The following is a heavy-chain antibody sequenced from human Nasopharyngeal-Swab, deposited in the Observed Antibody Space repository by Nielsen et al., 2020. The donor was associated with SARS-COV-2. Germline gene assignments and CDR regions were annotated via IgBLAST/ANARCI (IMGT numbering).Heavy chain of an antibody. CDR2: IYYSGST. CDR1: GGSISSYY. D-gene: IGHD4-23*01. J-gene: IGHJ4*02. V-gene: IGHV4-59*01. Sequence: SETLSLTCTVSGGSISSYYWSWIRQPPGKGMEWIGYIYYSGSTNYNPSLKSRVTISVDTSKNQLSLKLSSVTAADTAVYYCARAFNYGGNYEPFDYWGQGTLVTVSS. CDR3: ARAFNYGGNYEPFDY.